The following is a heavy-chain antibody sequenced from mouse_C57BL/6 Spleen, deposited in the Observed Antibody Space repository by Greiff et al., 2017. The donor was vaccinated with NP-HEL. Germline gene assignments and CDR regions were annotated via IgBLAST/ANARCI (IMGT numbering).Heavy chain of an antibody. CDR3: ATGNQAWFAY. Sequence: EVKLQESEGGLVQPGRSMKLSCTASGFTFSDYYMAWVRQVPEKGLEWVANINYDGSSTYYLDSLKSRFIISRDNAKNILYLQMSSLKSEDTATYYCATGNQAWFAYWGQGTLVTVSA. J-gene: IGHJ3*01. CDR2: INYDGSST. V-gene: IGHV5-16*01. CDR1: GFTFSDYY. D-gene: IGHD4-1*01.